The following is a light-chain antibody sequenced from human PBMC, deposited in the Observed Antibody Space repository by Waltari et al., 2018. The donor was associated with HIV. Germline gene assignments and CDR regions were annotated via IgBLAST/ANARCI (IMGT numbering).Light chain of an antibody. J-gene: IGLJ1*01. CDR1: AMPNKH. Sequence: SYELTQPPSVSVSPGQTARITCSGDAMPNKHAYWYQQRPGQAPLLVIFKDSERPSGIPERFSGSSSGTTVTLTISGVQAEDEADYYCQSADSSGTYVFGTGTKVTVL. CDR2: KDS. CDR3: QSADSSGTYV. V-gene: IGLV3-25*03.